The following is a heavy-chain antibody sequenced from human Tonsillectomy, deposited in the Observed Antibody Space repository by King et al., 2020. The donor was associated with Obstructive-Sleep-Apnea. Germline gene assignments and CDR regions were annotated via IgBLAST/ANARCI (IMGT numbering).Heavy chain of an antibody. CDR3: ARDYYGSGSNYFDY. V-gene: IGHV4-4*07. CDR1: GGSISSYY. D-gene: IGHD3-10*01. CDR2: IYTSGST. J-gene: IGHJ4*02. Sequence: QLQESGPGLVKPSETLSLTCTVSGGSISSYYWSWIRQPAGKGLEWIGRIYTSGSTNYNPSLKSRVTMSVDTSKNQFSLKLRSVTAADTAVYYCARDYYGSGSNYFDYWGQGTLVTVSS.